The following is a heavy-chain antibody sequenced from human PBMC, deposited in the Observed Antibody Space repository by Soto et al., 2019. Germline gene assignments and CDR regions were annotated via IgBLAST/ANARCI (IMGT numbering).Heavy chain of an antibody. CDR1: GFTFSSYA. Sequence: GGSLRLSCAASGFTFSSYAMSWVRQAPGKGLEWVSAISGSGGSTYYADSVKGRFTISRDNSKNTLYLQMNSLRAEDTAVYYCAKGPNPEWYYYDSSGYYPFDYWGQGTLVTVSS. D-gene: IGHD3-22*01. CDR2: ISGSGGST. V-gene: IGHV3-23*01. J-gene: IGHJ4*02. CDR3: AKGPNPEWYYYDSSGYYPFDY.